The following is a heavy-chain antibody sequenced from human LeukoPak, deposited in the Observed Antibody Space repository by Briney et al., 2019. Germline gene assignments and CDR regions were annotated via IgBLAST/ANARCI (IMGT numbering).Heavy chain of an antibody. CDR3: AREERPGAAAAYAFDI. V-gene: IGHV1-18*01. CDR2: ISAYNGNT. J-gene: IGHJ3*02. D-gene: IGHD6-13*01. CDR1: GYTFTSYG. Sequence: ASVKVSCKASGYTFTSYGISWVRQAPGQGLEWMGWISAYNGNTNYAQKLQGRVTMTTDTSTSTAYVELRSLRSDDTAVYYCAREERPGAAAAYAFDIWGQGTMVTVSS.